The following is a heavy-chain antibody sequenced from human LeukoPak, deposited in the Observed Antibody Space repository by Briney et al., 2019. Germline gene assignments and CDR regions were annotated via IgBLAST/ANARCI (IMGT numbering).Heavy chain of an antibody. V-gene: IGHV3-33*06. CDR3: AKVDYYYDTSGYYYPYYFDN. CDR1: GFTFSSYG. D-gene: IGHD3-22*01. CDR2: IWYDGSNK. Sequence: GGSLRLSCAASGFTFSSYGMHWVRQAPGKGLEWVAVIWYDGSNKYYADSVKGRFTISRDNSENALYLQMNSLRAEDTAVYYCAKVDYYYDTSGYYYPYYFDNWGQGTLVTVSS. J-gene: IGHJ4*02.